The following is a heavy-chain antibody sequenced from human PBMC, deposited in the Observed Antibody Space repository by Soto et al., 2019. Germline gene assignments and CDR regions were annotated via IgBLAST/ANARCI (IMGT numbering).Heavy chain of an antibody. Sequence: SETLSLTCTVSGGSISSGDYYWSWIRQPPGKGLEWIGYIYYSGSTYYNPSLKSRVTISVDTSKNQFSLKLSSVTAADTAVYYCASLTHTYASGSYTHCGQGTLVTLSS. CDR3: ASLTHTYASGSYTH. J-gene: IGHJ4*02. CDR2: IYYSGST. CDR1: GGSISSGDYY. D-gene: IGHD3-10*01. V-gene: IGHV4-30-4*01.